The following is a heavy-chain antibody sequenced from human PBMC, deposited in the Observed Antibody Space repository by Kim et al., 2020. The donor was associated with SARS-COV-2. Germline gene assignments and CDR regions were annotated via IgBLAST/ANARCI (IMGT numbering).Heavy chain of an antibody. CDR1: GFTFSSYW. CDR3: ARATSGAYYDILTGYYDFYYFDS. V-gene: IGHV3-7*01. D-gene: IGHD3-9*01. CDR2: IKQDGSEK. J-gene: IGHJ4*02. Sequence: GGSLRLSCAASGFTFSSYWMSWVRQAPGKGLEWVANIKQDGSEKDYVDSVKGRFTISRDNAKNSLYLQMNSLRAEDTAVYYCARATSGAYYDILTGYYDFYYFDSWGQGTLVTVSS.